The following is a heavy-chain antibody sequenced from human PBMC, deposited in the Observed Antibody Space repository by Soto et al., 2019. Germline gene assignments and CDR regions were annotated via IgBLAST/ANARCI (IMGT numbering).Heavy chain of an antibody. CDR1: GFTFSGYA. V-gene: IGHV3-30-3*01. CDR3: ASGYSYGYALDY. J-gene: IGHJ4*02. CDR2: ISYDGSNK. D-gene: IGHD5-18*01. Sequence: GGSLRLSCAASGFTFSGYAMHWVRQAPGKGLEWVAVISYDGSNKYYADSVKGRFTISRDNSKNTLYLQTNSLRAEDTAVYYCASGYSYGYALDYWGQGTLVTVSS.